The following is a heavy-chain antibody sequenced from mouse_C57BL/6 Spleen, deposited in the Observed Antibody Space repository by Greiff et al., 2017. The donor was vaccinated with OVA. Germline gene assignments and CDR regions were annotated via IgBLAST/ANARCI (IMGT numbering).Heavy chain of an antibody. Sequence: EVKVVESGGGLVQPGGSLSLSCAASGFTFTDYYMSWVRQPPGKALEWLGFIRNKANGYTTEYSASVKGRFTISRDNSQSILYLQMNALRAEDSATYYCARSTGYYGYAMDYWGQGTSVTVSS. J-gene: IGHJ4*01. V-gene: IGHV7-3*01. D-gene: IGHD1-1*01. CDR2: IRNKANGYTT. CDR3: ARSTGYYGYAMDY. CDR1: GFTFTDYY.